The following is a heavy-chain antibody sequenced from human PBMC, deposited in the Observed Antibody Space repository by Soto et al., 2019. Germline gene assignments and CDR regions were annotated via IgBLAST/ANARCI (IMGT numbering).Heavy chain of an antibody. V-gene: IGHV3-7*03. Sequence: GGSLRLSCAASGFTLSNYWMTWVRQAPGKGLEWVANINKDGSQKNYVDSVKGRFTIARDNGQNSLSLQINSLRAEDTAVYYCARGGDYDFWSPYYYYGMDVWGQGTTVTVSS. CDR3: ARGGDYDFWSPYYYYGMDV. D-gene: IGHD3-3*01. J-gene: IGHJ6*02. CDR1: GFTLSNYW. CDR2: INKDGSQK.